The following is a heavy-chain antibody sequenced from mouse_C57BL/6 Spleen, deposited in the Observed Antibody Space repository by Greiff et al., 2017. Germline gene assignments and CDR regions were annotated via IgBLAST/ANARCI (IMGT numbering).Heavy chain of an antibody. J-gene: IGHJ2*01. D-gene: IGHD1-1*01. V-gene: IGHV3-6*01. CDR2: ISYDGSN. CDR3: ARNYYYGSIDY. CDR1: GYSITSGYY. Sequence: DVQLQESGPGLVKPSQSLSLTCSVTGYSITSGYYWNWIRQFPGNKLEWMGYISYDGSNNYNPSLKNRISITRDTSKNQFFLKLNSVTTEDTATYYCARNYYYGSIDYWGQGTTLTVSS.